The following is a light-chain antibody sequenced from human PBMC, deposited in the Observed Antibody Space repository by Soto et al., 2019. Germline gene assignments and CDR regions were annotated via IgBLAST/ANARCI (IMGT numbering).Light chain of an antibody. V-gene: IGLV2-14*01. Sequence: QSVLTQPASLSGSSGQSITISCTGTSSDVGGYNYVSWYQQHPGKAPKLMIYDVSNRPSGVSNRFSGSKSGNTASLTISGLQAEDEADYYCSSYTSSSKVFGTGTKVTVL. CDR1: SSDVGGYNY. J-gene: IGLJ1*01. CDR3: SSYTSSSKV. CDR2: DVS.